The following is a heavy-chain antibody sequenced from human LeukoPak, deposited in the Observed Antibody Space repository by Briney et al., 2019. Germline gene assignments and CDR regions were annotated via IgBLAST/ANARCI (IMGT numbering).Heavy chain of an antibody. J-gene: IGHJ4*02. V-gene: IGHV4-4*07. CDR2: IHTSWST. D-gene: IGHD6-6*01. CDR3: ARDQQYSSSSRFDY. Sequence: KPSETLSLTCTVSGGSISSYYWSWIRQPAGKGLEWIGRIHTSWSTSYKPSLKRRVTMSVDTSKNQFSVKLSSVTAADTAVYYCARDQQYSSSSRFDYWGQGTLVTVSS. CDR1: GGSISSYY.